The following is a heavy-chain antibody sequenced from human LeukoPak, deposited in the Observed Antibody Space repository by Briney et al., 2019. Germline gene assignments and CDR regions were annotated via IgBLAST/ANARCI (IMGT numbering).Heavy chain of an antibody. J-gene: IGHJ6*02. CDR1: GFTFSSYV. CDR3: AKDKRMDV. V-gene: IGHV3-23*01. CDR2: ISGSGDST. Sequence: GGSLRLSCAASGFTFSSYVMSWVRQAPGKGLEWVSGISGSGDSTYYADFVKGRFTISRDNSKNALYLQMDSLRAEDTAVYYCAKDKRMDVWGLGTTVTVSS.